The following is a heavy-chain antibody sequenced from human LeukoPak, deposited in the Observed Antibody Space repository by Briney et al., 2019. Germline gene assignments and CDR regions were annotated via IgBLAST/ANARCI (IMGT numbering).Heavy chain of an antibody. Sequence: GGSLRLSCVASGFTFSNYWMYWVRQAPGKGLVWVSRINSDGSSTNYADSVKGRFTISRDNSKNTLFLQMNSLRAGDTAVYYCATLTAGGRDSWGQGTLVTVSS. CDR1: GFTFSNYW. J-gene: IGHJ4*02. CDR3: ATLTAGGRDS. D-gene: IGHD6-13*01. CDR2: INSDGSST. V-gene: IGHV3-74*01.